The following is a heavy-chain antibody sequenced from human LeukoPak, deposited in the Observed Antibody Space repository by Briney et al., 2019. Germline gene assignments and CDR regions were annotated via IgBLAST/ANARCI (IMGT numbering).Heavy chain of an antibody. J-gene: IGHJ4*02. CDR2: INHSGST. D-gene: IGHD3-22*01. Sequence: KASETLSLTCAVYGGSFSGYYWSWIRQPPGKGLEWLGEINHSGSTNYNPSLKSRVTISVDTSKNQFSLKLSSVTAADTAVYYCASRARLHYYDSSGYQAIDYWGQGTLVTVSS. CDR3: ASRARLHYYDSSGYQAIDY. V-gene: IGHV4-34*01. CDR1: GGSFSGYY.